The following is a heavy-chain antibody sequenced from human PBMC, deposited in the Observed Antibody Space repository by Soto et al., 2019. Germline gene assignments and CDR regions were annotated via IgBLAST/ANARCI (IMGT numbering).Heavy chain of an antibody. V-gene: IGHV1-69*02. Sequence: QVQLVQSGAEVKKPGSSVKVSCKASGGTFSSYTISWVRQAPGQGLEWMGRIIPILGIANYAQKFQGRVTITADKSASTAYMELSSQRSEDPAVYYCASVPDYYYSSGLDYWGQGTLVTVSS. CDR1: GGTFSSYT. CDR2: IIPILGIA. D-gene: IGHD3-22*01. CDR3: ASVPDYYYSSGLDY. J-gene: IGHJ4*02.